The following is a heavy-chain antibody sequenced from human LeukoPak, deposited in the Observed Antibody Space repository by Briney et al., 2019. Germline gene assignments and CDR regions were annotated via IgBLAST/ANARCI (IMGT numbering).Heavy chain of an antibody. Sequence: GGSLRLSCAASGFTFSSYAMSWVRQAPGKGLEWVSAISGSGGSTYYADSVKGRFTISRDSSKNTLYLQMNSLRAEDTAVYYCAKDSGYSYGLADYWGQGTLVTVSS. J-gene: IGHJ4*02. CDR1: GFTFSSYA. CDR2: ISGSGGST. D-gene: IGHD5-18*01. CDR3: AKDSGYSYGLADY. V-gene: IGHV3-23*01.